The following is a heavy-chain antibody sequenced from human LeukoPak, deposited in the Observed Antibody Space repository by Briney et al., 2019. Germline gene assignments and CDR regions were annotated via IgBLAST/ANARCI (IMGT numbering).Heavy chain of an antibody. CDR2: ISGSGGST. V-gene: IGHV3-23*01. CDR3: AKDSPYYGSGSPTDAFDI. J-gene: IGHJ3*02. Sequence: GWSLRLSCAASGFTFSSYAMSWVRQAPGKGLEWVSAISGSGGSTYYADSVKGRFTISRDNSKNTLYLQMNSLRAEDTAVYYCAKDSPYYGSGSPTDAFDIWGQGTMVTVSS. D-gene: IGHD3-10*01. CDR1: GFTFSSYA.